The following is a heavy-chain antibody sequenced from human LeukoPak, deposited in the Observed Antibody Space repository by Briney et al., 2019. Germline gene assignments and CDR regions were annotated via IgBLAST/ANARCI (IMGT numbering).Heavy chain of an antibody. V-gene: IGHV4-59*01. CDR2: IYYTGST. CDR1: GGSISSYY. D-gene: IGHD2-2*01. J-gene: IGHJ4*02. Sequence: SSETLSLTCTVSGGSISSYYWSWIRQPPGKGLDWIGYIYYTGSTKYNPSLKSRVTISVDTSKNQFSLELSSVTAADTAVCYCARVVVHGHSDYWGQGTLVTVSS. CDR3: ARVVVHGHSDY.